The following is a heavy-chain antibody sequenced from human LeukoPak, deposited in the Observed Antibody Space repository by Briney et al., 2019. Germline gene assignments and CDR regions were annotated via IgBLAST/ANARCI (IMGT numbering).Heavy chain of an antibody. V-gene: IGHV4-59*12. CDR3: ARLPRYGGYDHFDY. CDR2: IYYIGTT. CDR1: GDSIDSYY. Sequence: SSETLSLTCTVSGDSIDSYYWSWIRQPPGQGLEWIGYIYYIGTTSYNPFLKSRVTISVDMSKNQFSLKLNSVTAADPAVYYCARLPRYGGYDHFDYWGQGILVIVSS. D-gene: IGHD5-12*01. J-gene: IGHJ4*02.